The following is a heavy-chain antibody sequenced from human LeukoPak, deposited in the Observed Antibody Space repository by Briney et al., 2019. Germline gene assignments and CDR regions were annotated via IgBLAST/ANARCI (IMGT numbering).Heavy chain of an antibody. D-gene: IGHD2-2*01. CDR1: GYTFTSYG. CDR3: ARGYCSSTSCYLITARRDFQH. J-gene: IGHJ1*01. CDR2: INPSGGST. V-gene: IGHV1-46*01. Sequence: GASVKVSCKASGYTFTSYGISWVRQAPGQGLEWMGIINPSGGSTSYAQKFQGRVTMTRDTSTSTVYMELSSLRSEDTAVYYCARGYCSSTSCYLITARRDFQHWGQGTLVTVSS.